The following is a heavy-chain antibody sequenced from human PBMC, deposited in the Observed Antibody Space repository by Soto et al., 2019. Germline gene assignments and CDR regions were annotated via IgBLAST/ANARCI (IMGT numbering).Heavy chain of an antibody. V-gene: IGHV3-7*05. CDR1: GLTFSSYW. CDR2: IKQDGSEK. D-gene: IGHD3-3*01. Sequence: GGSLRLSCAASGLTFSSYWMSWVGQAPGKGLEWVANIKQDGSEKYYVDSVKGRFTISRDNAKNSLYLQMNSLRAEDTAVYYCAREGQFLEWFFPPPPYSYNGMDFWGQGTTVTVSS. CDR3: AREGQFLEWFFPPPPYSYNGMDF. J-gene: IGHJ6*02.